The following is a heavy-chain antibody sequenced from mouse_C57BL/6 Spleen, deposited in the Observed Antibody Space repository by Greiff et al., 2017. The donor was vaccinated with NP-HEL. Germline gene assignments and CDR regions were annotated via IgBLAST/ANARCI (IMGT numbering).Heavy chain of an antibody. CDR3: ARYRNSFDY. V-gene: IGHV5-4*03. Sequence: EVKLVESGGGLVKPGGSLKLSCAASGFTFSSYAMSWVRQTPEKRLEWVATISDGGSYTYYPDNVTGRFTISRDNAKNNLYLQMSQMKSEDTDMYYCARYRNSFDYWGQGTTLTVSA. D-gene: IGHD5-1*01. J-gene: IGHJ2*01. CDR1: GFTFSSYA. CDR2: ISDGGSYT.